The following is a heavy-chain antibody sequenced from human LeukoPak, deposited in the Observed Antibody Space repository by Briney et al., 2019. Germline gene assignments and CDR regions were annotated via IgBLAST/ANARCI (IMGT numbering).Heavy chain of an antibody. V-gene: IGHV1-2*02. J-gene: IGHJ3*02. Sequence: GASVKVSCKASGGTFSSYAISWVRQAPGQGLEWMGWINPNSGGTNYAQKFQGRVTMTRDTSISTAYMELSRLRSDDTAVYYCARGIGDWPDAFDIWGQGTMVTVSS. D-gene: IGHD3-9*01. CDR2: INPNSGGT. CDR3: ARGIGDWPDAFDI. CDR1: GGTFSSYA.